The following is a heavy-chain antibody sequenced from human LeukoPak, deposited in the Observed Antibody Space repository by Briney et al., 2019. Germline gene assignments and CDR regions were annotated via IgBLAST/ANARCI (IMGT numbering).Heavy chain of an antibody. J-gene: IGHJ4*02. CDR1: GFTFNNYG. CDR2: IWYDGGNQ. V-gene: IGHV3-33*01. Sequence: GGSLRLSCATSGFTFNNYGTHWVRQAPGKGLEWVAGIWYDGGNQYYADSVKGRFTISRDNSKNMVHLQMNSLRVEDTAVYYCARGIGSPSDFDSWGQGTLVTVSS. D-gene: IGHD3-10*01. CDR3: ARGIGSPSDFDS.